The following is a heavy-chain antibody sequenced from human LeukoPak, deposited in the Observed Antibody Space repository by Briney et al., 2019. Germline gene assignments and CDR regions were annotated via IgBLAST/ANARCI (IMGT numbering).Heavy chain of an antibody. D-gene: IGHD3-16*01. V-gene: IGHV1-8*03. CDR3: ARDRWGGYSGYDSYYNYVWGSDFSDY. J-gene: IGHJ4*02. CDR1: GYTFTNYD. Sequence: ASVKVSCKASGYTFTNYDINWVRQATGQGLEWMGWMNPNSANTGYSQKFQGRVTFTRDTSISTAYMELNSLRSEDTAVYYCARDRWGGYSGYDSYYNYVWGSDFSDYWSQGTLVTVSS. CDR2: MNPNSANT.